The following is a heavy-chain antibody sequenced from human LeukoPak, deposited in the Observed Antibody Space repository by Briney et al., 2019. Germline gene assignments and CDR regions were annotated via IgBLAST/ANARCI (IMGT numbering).Heavy chain of an antibody. CDR3: AKDMGSHGYSYGSFDY. CDR2: ISWNSGSI. J-gene: IGHJ4*02. D-gene: IGHD5-18*01. CDR1: GFTFDDYA. V-gene: IGHV3-9*03. Sequence: GRSLRLSCAASGFTFDDYAMHWVRQAPGKGLEWVSGISWNSGSIGYADSVKGRFTISRDNTKNSLYLQMNSLRAEDMALYYCAKDMGSHGYSYGSFDYWGQGTLVTVSS.